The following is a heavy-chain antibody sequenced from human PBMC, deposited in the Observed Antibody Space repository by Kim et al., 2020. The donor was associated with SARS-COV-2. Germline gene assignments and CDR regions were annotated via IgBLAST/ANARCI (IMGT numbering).Heavy chain of an antibody. CDR2: ISGSGDTS. J-gene: IGHJ4*02. CDR3: ANWYGSGTD. CDR1: GFTFSSYT. Sequence: GGSLRLSCAASGFTFSSYTMSWVRQAPGKGLQWVSAISGSGDTSYYADSVKGRFTISRDNSKNTLSLQMNSLRADDTAVYYCANWYGSGTDWGQGTLVTVS. V-gene: IGHV3-23*01. D-gene: IGHD3-10*01.